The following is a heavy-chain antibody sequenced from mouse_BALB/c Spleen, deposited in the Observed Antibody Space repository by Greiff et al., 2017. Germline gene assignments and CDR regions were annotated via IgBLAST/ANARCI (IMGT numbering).Heavy chain of an antibody. J-gene: IGHJ2*01. CDR1: GFTFSSYA. V-gene: IGHV5-6-5*01. CDR3: ARGIYYDYDFDY. D-gene: IGHD2-4*01. Sequence: EVQVVESGGGLVKPGGSLKLSCAASGFTFSSYAMSWVRQTPEKRLEWVASISSGGSTYYPDSVKGRFTISRDNARNILYLQMSSLRSEDTAMYYCARGIYYDYDFDYWGQGTTLTVSS. CDR2: ISSGGST.